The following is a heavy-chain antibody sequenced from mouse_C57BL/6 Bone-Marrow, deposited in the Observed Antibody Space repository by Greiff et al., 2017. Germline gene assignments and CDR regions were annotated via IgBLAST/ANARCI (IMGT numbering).Heavy chain of an antibody. CDR2: IYPGNSDT. CDR3: TRSAYYSNYGGVYFDY. Sequence: EVKLVESGTVLARPGASVKMSCKTSGYTFTSYWMHWVKQRPGQGLEWIGAIYPGNSDTSYNQKFKGKAKLTAVTSASTAYMELSSLTNEDSAVYYCTRSAYYSNYGGVYFDYWGQGTTLTVSS. CDR1: GYTFTSYW. V-gene: IGHV1-5*01. D-gene: IGHD2-5*01. J-gene: IGHJ2*01.